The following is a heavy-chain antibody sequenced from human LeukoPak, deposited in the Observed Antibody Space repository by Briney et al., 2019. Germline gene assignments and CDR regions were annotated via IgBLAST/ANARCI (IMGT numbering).Heavy chain of an antibody. CDR3: AKSDYYDFWSGYFS. J-gene: IGHJ5*02. CDR2: ISGSGGST. V-gene: IGHV3-23*01. CDR1: GFTFSDYY. D-gene: IGHD3-3*01. Sequence: PGGSLRLSCAASGFTFSDYYMSWIRQAPGKGLEWVSAISGSGGSTYYADSVKGRFTISRDNSKNTLYLQMNSLRAEDTAVYYCAKSDYYDFWSGYFSWGQGTLVTVSS.